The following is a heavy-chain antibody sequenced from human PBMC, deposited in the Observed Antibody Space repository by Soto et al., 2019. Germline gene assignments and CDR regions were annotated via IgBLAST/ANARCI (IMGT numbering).Heavy chain of an antibody. CDR3: ARGNGPGDYIWGSYAVRFEP. D-gene: IGHD3-16*01. CDR1: GGSISSYY. J-gene: IGHJ5*02. Sequence: PSETLSLTCTVSGGSISSYYWSWIRQPPGKGLEWIGYIYYSGSTNYNPSLKSRVTISVDTSKNQFSLKLSSVTAADTAVYYCARGNGPGDYIWGSYAVRFEPWGQATRVTVPS. CDR2: IYYSGST. V-gene: IGHV4-59*01.